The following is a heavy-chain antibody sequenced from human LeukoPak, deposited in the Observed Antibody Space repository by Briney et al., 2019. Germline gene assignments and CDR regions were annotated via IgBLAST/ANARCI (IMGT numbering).Heavy chain of an antibody. J-gene: IGHJ6*02. CDR3: ARGMDYGDYYYGMDV. CDR2: IIPIFGTA. Sequence: ASVKVSCKASGGTFSSYAISWVRQAPGQGLEWMGGIIPIFGTANYAQKFQGRATITADESTSTAYMELSSLRSEDTAVYYCARGMDYGDYYYGMDVWGQGTTVTVSS. CDR1: GGTFSSYA. V-gene: IGHV1-69*13. D-gene: IGHD4-17*01.